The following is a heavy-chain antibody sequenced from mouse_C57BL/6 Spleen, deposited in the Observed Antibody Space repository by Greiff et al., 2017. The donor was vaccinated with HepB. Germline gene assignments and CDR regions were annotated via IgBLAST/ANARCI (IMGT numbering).Heavy chain of an antibody. CDR3: ARAPYSNPYYYAMDY. Sequence: DVKLVESEGGLVQPGRSMKLSCTASGFTFSDYYMAWVRQVPEKGLEWVANINYDGSSTYYLDSLKSRFIISRDNAKNILYLQMSSLKSEDTATYYCARAPYSNPYYYAMDYWGQGTSVTVSS. CDR2: INYDGSST. J-gene: IGHJ4*01. CDR1: GFTFSDYY. V-gene: IGHV5-16*01. D-gene: IGHD2-5*01.